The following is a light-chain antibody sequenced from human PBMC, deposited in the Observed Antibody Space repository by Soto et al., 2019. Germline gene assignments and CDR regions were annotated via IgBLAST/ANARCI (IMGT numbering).Light chain of an antibody. V-gene: IGKV3-11*01. Sequence: EIVLTQSPATLSLSPGERATLSCRASQSVSSYLAWYQQKPGQAPRLLIYDASNRATGIPARFSGSGSGTDLTLTISSLEAEDFAVYYCQQRSNWPSTFGGGTKVEIK. CDR2: DAS. CDR3: QQRSNWPST. CDR1: QSVSSY. J-gene: IGKJ4*01.